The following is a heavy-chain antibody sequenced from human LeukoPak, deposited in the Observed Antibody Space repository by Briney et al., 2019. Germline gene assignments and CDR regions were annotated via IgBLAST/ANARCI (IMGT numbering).Heavy chain of an antibody. CDR2: FCHSGST. V-gene: IGHV4-38-2*01. D-gene: IGHD3-22*01. CDR1: GYSISSGYY. CDR3: ARAPYYSDSGAFFDY. J-gene: IGHJ4*02. Sequence: SETLSLTCAVSGYSISSGYYWGWIRRPPGKGLEWIGNFCHSGSTYYNPSLKSRVTISVNTSKNHFSLKLTSVTAADTAVYYCARAPYYSDSGAFFDYWGQGTLVTVSS.